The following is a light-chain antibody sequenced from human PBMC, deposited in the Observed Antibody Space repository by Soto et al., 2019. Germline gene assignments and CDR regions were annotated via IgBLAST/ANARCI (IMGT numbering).Light chain of an antibody. CDR2: DAS. J-gene: IGKJ5*01. CDR3: QQYNNWPPIT. CDR1: QSISRS. Sequence: EIVLTQSPAILSVSPGERATLSFRASQSISRSLAWYQQKPGQAPRLLISDASTRATGIPARFSGSGSGTDFTLTISSLQSEDFAVYYCQQYNNWPPITFGQGTRLEI. V-gene: IGKV3-15*01.